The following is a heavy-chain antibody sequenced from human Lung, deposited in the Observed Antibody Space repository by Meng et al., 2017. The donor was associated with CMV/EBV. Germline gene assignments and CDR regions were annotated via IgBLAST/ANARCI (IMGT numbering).Heavy chain of an antibody. CDR3: ARDRRGSYVTGWGY. V-gene: IGHV4-38-2*02. Sequence: SETXSLXCTVSGYSISSPYYWGWIRQPPGMGLEWIGSIYYSGNTYYNPSLKSRVTISVDTSKNQFSLKLSSVTAADTAVYYCARDRRGSYVTGWGYWGQGXLVTVSS. CDR1: GYSISSPYY. CDR2: IYYSGNT. J-gene: IGHJ4*02. D-gene: IGHD3-16*01.